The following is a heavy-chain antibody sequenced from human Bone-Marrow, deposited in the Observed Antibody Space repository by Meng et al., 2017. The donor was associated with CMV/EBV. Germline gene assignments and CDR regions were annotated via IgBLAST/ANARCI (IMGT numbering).Heavy chain of an antibody. CDR2: IIPIFGTA. J-gene: IGHJ6*02. V-gene: IGHV1-69*05. D-gene: IGHD2-2*01. CDR1: GYTFTGYY. CDR3: ARGGYCSSTSCSDYYYYYGMDV. Sequence: SVKVSCKASGYTFTGYYMHWVRQAPGQGLEWMGGIIPIFGTANYAQKFQGRVTITTDESTSTAYMELSSLRSEDTAVYYCARGGYCSSTSCSDYYYYYGMDVWGQGTTVTVSS.